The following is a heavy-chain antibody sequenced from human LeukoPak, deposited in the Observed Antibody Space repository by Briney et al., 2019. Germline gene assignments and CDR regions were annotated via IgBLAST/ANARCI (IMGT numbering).Heavy chain of an antibody. J-gene: IGHJ4*02. D-gene: IGHD3-10*01. CDR1: RFTFSSYA. Sequence: GGSLRLSCAASRFTFSSYAMSWVRQAPGKGLEWVSAISGSGGSTYYADSVKGRFTISRDNSKNTLYLQMNSLRAEDTAVYYCAKELRFGELLWRGLDYWGQGTLVTVSS. CDR2: ISGSGGST. V-gene: IGHV3-23*01. CDR3: AKELRFGELLWRGLDY.